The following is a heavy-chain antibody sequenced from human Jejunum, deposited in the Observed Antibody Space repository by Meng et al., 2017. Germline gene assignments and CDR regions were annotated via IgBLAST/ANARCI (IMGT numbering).Heavy chain of an antibody. D-gene: IGHD2-21*02. Sequence: QVQVQQWGSGLLKPSETLSLTCAFQGGSFSTYDWSWIRQPPGKGLEWLGQIHHSGSINDNPSLKGRVTMSVDTSRSQISLKLNSVTAADTAVYYCRLAHCVSDCGDYWGQGTLVTVSS. V-gene: IGHV4-34*01. CDR3: RLAHCVSDCGDY. CDR2: IHHSGSI. CDR1: GGSFSTYD. J-gene: IGHJ4*02.